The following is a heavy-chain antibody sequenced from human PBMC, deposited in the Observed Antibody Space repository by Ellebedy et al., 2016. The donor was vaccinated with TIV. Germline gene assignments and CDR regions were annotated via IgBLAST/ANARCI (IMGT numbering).Heavy chain of an antibody. Sequence: AASVKVSCKASGGSFSTYAISWARQAPGQGLEWMGRIMPILGLASYAQSFQGRVTITADKSTSTAYMELSSLRSEDAALYYCATDGGSAEVERRETLSYWGLGTLVTVSS. D-gene: IGHD3-16*01. CDR3: ATDGGSAEVERRETLSY. CDR1: GGSFSTYA. CDR2: IMPILGLA. V-gene: IGHV1-69*04. J-gene: IGHJ4*02.